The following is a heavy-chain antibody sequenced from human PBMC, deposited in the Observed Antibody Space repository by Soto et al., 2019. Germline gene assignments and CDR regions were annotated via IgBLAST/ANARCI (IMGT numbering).Heavy chain of an antibody. CDR3: ARVRSRDY. V-gene: IGHV3-23*01. CDR2: ISGRGGGT. CDR1: GFTFSSYA. J-gene: IGHJ4*02. Sequence: GGSLRLSCAASGFTFSSYAMSWVRQAPGKGLEWVSAISGRGGGTYYADSVKGRFTISRDNSKNTPYLQMNSLRAEDTAVYYCARVRSRDYWGQGTLVTVSS.